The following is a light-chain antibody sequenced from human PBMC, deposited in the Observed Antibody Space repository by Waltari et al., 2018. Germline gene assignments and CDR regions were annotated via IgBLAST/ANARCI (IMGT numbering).Light chain of an antibody. Sequence: EIVLTQSPGTLALSPGEIATLSCRASQSFYSSYLVLYQQKPGQAPRLLIHGAPSRATGIPDRFSGSGSGTDFTLTISRLEPEDFAVYYCQQYGSSPRITFGQGTRLEIK. CDR3: QQYGSSPRIT. CDR1: QSFYSSY. CDR2: GAP. J-gene: IGKJ5*01. V-gene: IGKV3-20*01.